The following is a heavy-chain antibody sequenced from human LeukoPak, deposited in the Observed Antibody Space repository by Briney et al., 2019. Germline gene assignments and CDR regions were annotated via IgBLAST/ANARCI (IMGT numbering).Heavy chain of an antibody. CDR1: GSRFTNYW. Sequence: GASLQISCKGSGSRFTNYWIGWVRQMPGKGLEWMGIIYPGDSNTRYSPSFQGQVTISADKSINTAYVQWSSLKASDTAMYYCARRVVNNRNWYFNLWGRGTLVTVSS. V-gene: IGHV5-51*01. CDR3: ARRVVNNRNWYFNL. CDR2: IYPGDSNT. J-gene: IGHJ2*01. D-gene: IGHD4-23*01.